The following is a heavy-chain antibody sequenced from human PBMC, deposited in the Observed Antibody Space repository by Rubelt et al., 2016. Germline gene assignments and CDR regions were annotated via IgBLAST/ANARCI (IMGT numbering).Heavy chain of an antibody. Sequence: QVQLQQWGAGLLKPSETLSLTCAVYGGSFSIYYWSWIRQPPGKGLEWIGEINHSGSTNYNPSLKSRVTISVDTSKNQFSLRLIAVTAADTAVYYCARGGRYYGSGSYQRHNWFDPWGQGTLVTVSS. CDR3: ARGGRYYGSGSYQRHNWFDP. D-gene: IGHD3-10*01. CDR1: GGSFSIYY. CDR2: INHSGST. V-gene: IGHV4-34*01. J-gene: IGHJ5*02.